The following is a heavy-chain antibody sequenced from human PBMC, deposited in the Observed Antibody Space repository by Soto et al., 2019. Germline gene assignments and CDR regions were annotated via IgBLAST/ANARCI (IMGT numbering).Heavy chain of an antibody. CDR2: INHSGSA. D-gene: IGHD1-26*01. CDR1: GGSFSGYI. Sequence: QVQLQQSGAGLLKPSETLSLTCDVYGGSFSGYIWTWIRQTPGKGLQWIGQINHSGSANYNPSLESRVTISVHTSKSQFSLELSSVTAADTAVYYCARGLISGSHYSGGWYYFDSWGQGTQVTVSS. V-gene: IGHV4-34*01. CDR3: ARGLISGSHYSGGWYYFDS. J-gene: IGHJ4*02.